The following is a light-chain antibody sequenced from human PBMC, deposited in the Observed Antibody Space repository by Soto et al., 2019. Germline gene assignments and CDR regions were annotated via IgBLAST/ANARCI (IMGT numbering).Light chain of an antibody. J-gene: IGKJ5*01. V-gene: IGKV3-11*01. CDR1: QSVSSY. CDR2: DAS. Sequence: EIVLTQSPATLSLSPGERATLSCRASQSVSSYLAWYQQKPGQAPRLLIYDASNRATGIPVRFSGSGSGTDFTLTISSLEPEDLAVYYCQQRSNWPPITFGQGTRLEIK. CDR3: QQRSNWPPIT.